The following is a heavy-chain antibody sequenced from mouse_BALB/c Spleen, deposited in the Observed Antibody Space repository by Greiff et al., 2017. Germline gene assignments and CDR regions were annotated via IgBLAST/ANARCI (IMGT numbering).Heavy chain of an antibody. CDR3: TRCYGSRGDWYFDV. V-gene: IGHV6-6*02. CDR2: IRLKSNNYAT. Sequence: EVQRVESGGGLVQPGGSMKLSCVASGFTFSNYWMNWVRQSPEKGLEWVAEIRLKSNNYATHYAESVKGRFTISRDDSKSSVYLQMNNLRAEDTGIYYCTRCYGSRGDWYFDVWGAGTTVTVSS. CDR1: GFTFSNYW. D-gene: IGHD1-1*01. J-gene: IGHJ1*01.